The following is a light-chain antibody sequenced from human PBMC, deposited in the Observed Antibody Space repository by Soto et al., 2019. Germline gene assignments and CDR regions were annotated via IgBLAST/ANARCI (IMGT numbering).Light chain of an antibody. CDR1: QSVSSSY. Sequence: EIVLTQSPGTLSLSPGERATLSCRASQSVSSSYLAWYQQKPGQAPRLLIYGASSRATGIPHRFSGSGSGRDFSLIISRVEPDDFAVYYCQQFGTSPRGTFGQGTKVDIK. CDR2: GAS. J-gene: IGKJ1*01. V-gene: IGKV3-20*01. CDR3: QQFGTSPRGT.